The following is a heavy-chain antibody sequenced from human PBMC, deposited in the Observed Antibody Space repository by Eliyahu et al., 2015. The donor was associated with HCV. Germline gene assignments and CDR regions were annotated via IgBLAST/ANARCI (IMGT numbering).Heavy chain of an antibody. CDR1: GGSISTXS. J-gene: IGHJ5*02. CDR2: THXRGSS. D-gene: IGHD6-19*01. CDR3: ASGGGGIAVAGTGGWFDP. V-gene: IGHV4-59*01. Sequence: QVRLQESGPGLVKPSETLSLTCTVSGGSISTXSGSWIRQPPGKGLEWIGHTHXRGSSNNNPXLKSRVTISVDTSKNQFSLKLSSVTAADTAVYYCASGGGGIAVAGTGGWFDPWGQGTLVTVSS.